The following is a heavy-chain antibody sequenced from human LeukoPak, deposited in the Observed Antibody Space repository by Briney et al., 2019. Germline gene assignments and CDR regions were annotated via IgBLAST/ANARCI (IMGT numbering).Heavy chain of an antibody. V-gene: IGHV1-3*01. CDR3: ARDPEGELEPYFDY. D-gene: IGHD1-1*01. Sequence: ASVTVSCKASGYTFTSYAMHWVRQAPGQRLEWMGWINAGNGNTKYSQKFQGRVTITRDTSASTAYMELNSLRSEDTAVYYCARDPEGELEPYFDYWGQGTLVTVSS. CDR2: INAGNGNT. J-gene: IGHJ4*02. CDR1: GYTFTSYA.